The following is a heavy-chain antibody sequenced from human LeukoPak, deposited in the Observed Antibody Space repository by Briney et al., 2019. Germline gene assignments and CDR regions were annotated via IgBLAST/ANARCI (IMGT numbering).Heavy chain of an antibody. D-gene: IGHD3-10*01. V-gene: IGHV4-39*01. J-gene: IGHJ4*02. CDR3: ARQHGSGSYLVDY. CDR2: IYYSGST. Sequence: KASETLSLTCTVSGGSISSSSYYWGWIRQPPGKGLEWIGSIYYSGSTYYNPSLKSRVTISVDTSKNQFSLKLSSVTAADTAVYYCARQHGSGSYLVDYWGQGTLVTVSS. CDR1: GGSISSSSYY.